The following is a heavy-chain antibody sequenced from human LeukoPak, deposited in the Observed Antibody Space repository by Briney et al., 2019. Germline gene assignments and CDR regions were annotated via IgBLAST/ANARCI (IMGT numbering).Heavy chain of an antibody. D-gene: IGHD5-18*01. CDR2: ITSSRYI. Sequence: GGSLRLSCAASGFNFRSYSMDWVRQAPGKGLEWVSSITSSRYIYDADSVKGRFIISRDNAKNSLYLQMDSLRAEDTAVYYCARGGGYSYGTFFDYWGQGSLVTVSA. CDR1: GFNFRSYS. CDR3: ARGGGYSYGTFFDY. J-gene: IGHJ4*02. V-gene: IGHV3-21*01.